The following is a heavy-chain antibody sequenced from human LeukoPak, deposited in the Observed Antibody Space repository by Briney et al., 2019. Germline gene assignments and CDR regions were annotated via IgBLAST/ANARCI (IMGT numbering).Heavy chain of an antibody. J-gene: IGHJ4*02. CDR1: GGSFSGYY. D-gene: IGHD2-15*01. CDR3: ARVLRKAAVADDY. CDR2: INHSGST. Sequence: SETLSLTCAAYGGSFSGYYWSWIRQPPGKGLEWIGEINHSGSTNYNPSLKSRVTISVDTSKNQFSLKLSSVTAADTAVYYCARVLRKAAVADDYWGQGTLVTVSS. V-gene: IGHV4-34*01.